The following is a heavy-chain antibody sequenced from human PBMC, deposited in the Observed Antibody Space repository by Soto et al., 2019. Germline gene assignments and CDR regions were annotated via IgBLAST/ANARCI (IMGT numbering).Heavy chain of an antibody. Sequence: QPGGSLRLSCAASGFTFSSDAMSWLRQAPGKGREWVSAISGSGGSTYYADAVKGRFTISRDNCKKTLYLQMNSLRAEDTGVYYWAKEGTCSRFPILRNTYYFDYWGRGTLVTVSA. CDR3: AKEGTCSRFPILRNTYYFDY. D-gene: IGHD3-3*01. J-gene: IGHJ4*02. CDR2: ISGSGGST. CDR1: GFTFSSDA. V-gene: IGHV3-23*01.